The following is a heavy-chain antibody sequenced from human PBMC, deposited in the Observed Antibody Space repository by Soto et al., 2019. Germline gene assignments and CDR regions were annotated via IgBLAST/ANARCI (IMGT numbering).Heavy chain of an antibody. CDR1: GGTFSSYT. D-gene: IGHD5-12*01. Sequence: QVQLVQSGAEVKKPGSSVKVSCKASGGTFSSYTISWVRQAPGQGLEWMGRIIPILGIANYAQKFQGRVTINADKSTSTAYMELSSLRSEDTAVYYCARDGGWLQSPYWGQGTLVTVSS. CDR2: IIPILGIA. V-gene: IGHV1-69*08. CDR3: ARDGGWLQSPY. J-gene: IGHJ4*02.